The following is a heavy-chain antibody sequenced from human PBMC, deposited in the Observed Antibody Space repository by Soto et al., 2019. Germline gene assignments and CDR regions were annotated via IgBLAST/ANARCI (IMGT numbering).Heavy chain of an antibody. D-gene: IGHD6-19*01. J-gene: IGHJ6*02. CDR1: WDSVSSNSAA. CDR2: TYYRSKWYN. Sequence: SQTLSLTCAISWDSVSSNSAAWNWIRQSPSRGLEWLGRTYYRSKWYNDYAVSVKSRITINPDTSKNQFSLQLNSVTPEDTAVYYCAREWLVRGTGYYSYGMEVWGQGTKVTVYS. CDR3: AREWLVRGTGYYSYGMEV. V-gene: IGHV6-1*01.